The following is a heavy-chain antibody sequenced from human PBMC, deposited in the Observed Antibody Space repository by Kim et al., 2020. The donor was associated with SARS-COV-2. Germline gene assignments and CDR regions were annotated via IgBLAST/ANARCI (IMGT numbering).Heavy chain of an antibody. Sequence: EGSLRLSCAASGFTFSTYGMHWVRQAPGKGLEWVALISYDGSNKYYADSMKGRFTISRDNSENTLYLQLNSLRPEDTAVYYCAKALLRGVNFYYYGMDVWGQGTTVTVSS. J-gene: IGHJ6*02. D-gene: IGHD3-10*01. CDR2: ISYDGSNK. CDR3: AKALLRGVNFYYYGMDV. CDR1: GFTFSTYG. V-gene: IGHV3-30*18.